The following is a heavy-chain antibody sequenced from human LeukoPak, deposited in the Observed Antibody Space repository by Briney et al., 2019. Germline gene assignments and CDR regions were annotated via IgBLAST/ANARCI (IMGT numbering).Heavy chain of an antibody. CDR3: ARGGYCSSTSCPDGLDAFDI. J-gene: IGHJ3*02. V-gene: IGHV4-4*02. Sequence: PSGTLSLSCAVSGGSISSSWWSWVRQPPGKGLEWIGEIFHSGGSNYNPSLKSRVAISVDKSKNHFSLKLSSVTAADTAVYYCARGGYCSSTSCPDGLDAFDIWGQGTMVTVSS. CDR1: GGSISSSW. CDR2: IFHSGGS. D-gene: IGHD2-2*01.